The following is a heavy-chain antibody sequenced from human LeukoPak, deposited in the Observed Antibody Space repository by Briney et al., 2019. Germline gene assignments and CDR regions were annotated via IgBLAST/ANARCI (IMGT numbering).Heavy chain of an antibody. CDR2: IYHSGST. V-gene: IGHV4-38-2*02. CDR3: ARLTMTVDY. CDR1: GYSISSGYY. J-gene: IGHJ4*02. Sequence: SETLSLTCTVSGYSISSGYYWGWIRQPPGKGLEWIGSIYHSGSTYYNPSLKSRVTISVDTSKNQFSLKLSSVTAADTAVYYCARLTMTVDYWGQGTLVTVSS. D-gene: IGHD3-22*01.